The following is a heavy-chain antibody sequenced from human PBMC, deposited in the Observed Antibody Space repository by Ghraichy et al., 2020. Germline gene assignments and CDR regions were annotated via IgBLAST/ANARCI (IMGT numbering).Heavy chain of an antibody. CDR3: AKTIPMVRGVINHDAFDI. V-gene: IGHV3-23*01. CDR1: GFTFSSYT. D-gene: IGHD3-10*01. CDR2: ISGSGGST. J-gene: IGHJ3*02. Sequence: GESLNISCAVSGFTFSSYTMSWVRQAPGKGLECFSGISGSGGSTYYADSVKGRFTISRDNSKNTLYLQMNSLRAEDTAVYYCAKTIPMVRGVINHDAFDIWGQGTMVNVSS.